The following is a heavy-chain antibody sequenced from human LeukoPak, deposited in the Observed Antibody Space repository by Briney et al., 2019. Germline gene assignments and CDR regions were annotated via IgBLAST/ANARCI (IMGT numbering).Heavy chain of an antibody. D-gene: IGHD6-19*01. CDR1: GFTFSSYA. CDR2: ISGSGGST. CDR3: AKGASFYSSGWYDY. Sequence: GGSLRLSCAASGFTFSSYAMSWVRQAPGNGLEWVSAISGSGGSTYYAGSVKGRFTISRDNSKNTLYLQMNSLRAEDTAVYYCAKGASFYSSGWYDYWGQGTLVTVSS. J-gene: IGHJ4*02. V-gene: IGHV3-23*01.